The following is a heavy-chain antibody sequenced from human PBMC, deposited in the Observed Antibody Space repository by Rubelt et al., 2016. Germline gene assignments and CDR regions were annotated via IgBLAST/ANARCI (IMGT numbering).Heavy chain of an antibody. J-gene: IGHJ4*02. D-gene: IGHD2-2*01. CDR3: ARVPSFTSRGDS. CDR2: FDPEDGET. V-gene: IGHV1-24*01. CDR1: GYTLTELS. Sequence: QVQLVQSGAEVKKPGASVKVSCKVSGYTLTELSMHWVRQAPGKGLEWMGGFDPEDGETIYAQKFQGRVTMTEETSTDTAYMELSSLRSEDTAVYYCARVPSFTSRGDSWGQGTLVTVSS.